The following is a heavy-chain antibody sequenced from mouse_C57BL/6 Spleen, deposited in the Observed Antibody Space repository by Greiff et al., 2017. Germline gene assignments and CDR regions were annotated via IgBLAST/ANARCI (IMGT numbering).Heavy chain of an antibody. CDR1: GYTFTSYW. D-gene: IGHD1-1*01. CDR2: IDPSDSYT. Sequence: QVQLQQSGAELVMPGASVKLSCKASGYTFTSYWMHWVKQRPGQGLEWIGEIDPSDSYTNYNQKFKGKSTLTVDKSSSPAYMQLSSLTSEDSAVYYCARGVVATDYAMDYWGQGTSVTVSS. V-gene: IGHV1-69*01. J-gene: IGHJ4*01. CDR3: ARGVVATDYAMDY.